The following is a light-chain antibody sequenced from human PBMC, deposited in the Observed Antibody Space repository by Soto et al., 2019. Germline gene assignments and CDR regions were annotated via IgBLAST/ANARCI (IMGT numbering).Light chain of an antibody. J-gene: IGLJ2*01. V-gene: IGLV2-14*01. Sequence: QSALTQPASVSGSPGQSITISCTGTSSDVGGYNYVSWYQQHPGKAPKLMIYDVSNRPSGVSNRFSGSKSGNTASLTISGLQALAEADYYCSSYTSSSTYVVFGGGTKLTVL. CDR2: DVS. CDR3: SSYTSSSTYVV. CDR1: SSDVGGYNY.